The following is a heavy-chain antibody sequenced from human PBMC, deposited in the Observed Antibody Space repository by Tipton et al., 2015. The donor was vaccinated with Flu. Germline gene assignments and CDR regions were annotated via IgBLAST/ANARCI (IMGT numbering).Heavy chain of an antibody. D-gene: IGHD2-21*02. CDR2: IYYTGST. V-gene: IGHV4-39*07. J-gene: IGHJ6*02. CDR3: ARDVGPQIKVTGGLDV. Sequence: TLSLTCTVSGGSIRSSTAFWAWIRQSPGKGLEWIGTIYYTGSTYYNVSLKSRVTISVDTSKNQFSLKLSSVTAADTAVYYCARDVGPQIKVTGGLDVWGQGTTVTVSS. CDR1: GGSIRSSTAF.